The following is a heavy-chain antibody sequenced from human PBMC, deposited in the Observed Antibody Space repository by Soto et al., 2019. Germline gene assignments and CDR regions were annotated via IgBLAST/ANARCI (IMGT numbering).Heavy chain of an antibody. V-gene: IGHV3-23*01. J-gene: IGHJ6*02. Sequence: QAGGSLRLSCAASGFTFSSSTMSWVRQAPGKGLEWVSAIIDSGGYTYYADSVKGRFTISRDNSKNTLYLQMNSLRAEDTALYYCAKETYYYYGVDVWGQGTTVTVSS. CDR1: GFTFSSST. CDR2: IIDSGGYT. CDR3: AKETYYYYGVDV.